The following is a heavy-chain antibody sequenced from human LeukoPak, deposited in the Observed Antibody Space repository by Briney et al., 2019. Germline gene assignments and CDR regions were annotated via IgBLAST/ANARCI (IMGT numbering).Heavy chain of an antibody. D-gene: IGHD2-15*01. V-gene: IGHV3-23*01. J-gene: IGHJ4*02. CDR3: AGQLGYCSSGTCYFDN. CDR2: VNTGGDDS. Sequence: GGSLRLSCAASGFTFSAFAMSWVRQAPGKGLEWVSAVNTGGDDSYYADSVKGRFTISRDNSRNTLYLQMNSLRPEDTAIYFCAGQLGYCSSGTCYFDNWSQGTLVTVSS. CDR1: GFTFSAFA.